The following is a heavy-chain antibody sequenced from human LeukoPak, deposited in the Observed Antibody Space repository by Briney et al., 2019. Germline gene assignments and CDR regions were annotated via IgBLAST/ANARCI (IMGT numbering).Heavy chain of an antibody. J-gene: IGHJ3*02. CDR1: GYTFTGYY. CDR2: INPNSGGT. D-gene: IGHD1-1*01. Sequence: ASVKVSCKASGYTFTGYYMHWVRQAPGQGLEWVGWINPNSGGTNYAQKFQGRVTMTRDTSISTAYMELSRLRSDDTAVYYCARDELEHNAFDIWGQGTMVTVSS. CDR3: ARDELEHNAFDI. V-gene: IGHV1-2*02.